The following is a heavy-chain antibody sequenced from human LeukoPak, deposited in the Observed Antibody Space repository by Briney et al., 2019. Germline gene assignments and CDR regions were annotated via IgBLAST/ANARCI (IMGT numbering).Heavy chain of an antibody. CDR1: GYTLTELS. V-gene: IGHV1-18*01. CDR2: ISTYNGNT. J-gene: IGHJ4*02. D-gene: IGHD3/OR15-3a*01. CDR3: ARFWTGYLPDY. Sequence: ASVKVSCKVSGYTLTELSMHWVRQAPGQGLEWMGWISTYNGNTEYVKSLQGRVTMTTDTSSSTAYMELKGLKSDDTAVYYCARFWTGYLPDYWGQGTLVTISS.